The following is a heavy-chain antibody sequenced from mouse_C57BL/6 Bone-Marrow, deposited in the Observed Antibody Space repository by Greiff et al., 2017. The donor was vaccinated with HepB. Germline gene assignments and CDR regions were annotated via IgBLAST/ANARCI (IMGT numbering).Heavy chain of an antibody. V-gene: IGHV2-6*01. CDR3: ASGDY. CDR1: GFSFTSYG. J-gene: IGHJ4*01. Sequence: QVQLQQSGPGLVAPSQSLSITCTVSGFSFTSYGVDWVRQSPGKGLEWLGEIWGVGSTNYNSALKSRLSISNDNSKSQVFLKMNSLQTDDTAMYYCASGDYWGQGTSVTVSS. CDR2: IWGVGST.